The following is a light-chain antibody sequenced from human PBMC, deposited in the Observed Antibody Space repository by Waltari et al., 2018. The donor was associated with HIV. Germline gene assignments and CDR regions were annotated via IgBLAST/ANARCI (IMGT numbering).Light chain of an antibody. V-gene: IGLV3-21*02. J-gene: IGLJ1*01. CDR3: HVWDRSSDHHV. CDR1: NIGSKS. Sequence: SYVLTQSPSVSVAPGQTASITCGGNNIGSKSVHWYQQKAGQAPVLVVYNGSDRPSGIPERFSCSRSGNTATLTISRVEAGDEADYYCHVWDRSSDHHVFGPGTKVTVL. CDR2: NGS.